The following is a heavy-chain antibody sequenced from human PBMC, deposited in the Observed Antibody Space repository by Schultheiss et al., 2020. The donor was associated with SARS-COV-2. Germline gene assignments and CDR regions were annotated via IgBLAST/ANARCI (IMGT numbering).Heavy chain of an antibody. CDR3: ARGVEMATITYFDY. Sequence: ASVKVSCKASGGTFSSYAMHWVRQAPGKGLEWMGGFDPEDGETIYAQKFQGRVTMTRDTSTSTVYMELSSLRSEDTAVYYCARGVEMATITYFDYWGQGTLVTVSS. J-gene: IGHJ4*02. D-gene: IGHD5-24*01. V-gene: IGHV1-24*01. CDR1: GGTFSSYA. CDR2: FDPEDGET.